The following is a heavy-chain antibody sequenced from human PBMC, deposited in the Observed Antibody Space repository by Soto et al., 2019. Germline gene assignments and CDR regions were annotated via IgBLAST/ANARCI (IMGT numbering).Heavy chain of an antibody. CDR1: GFTFNSYG. Sequence: QVQLVESGGGVVQPGRSLRLSCAASGFTFNSYGIHWVRQAPGKGLEWVAVTWYDGSNKSYTDSVKGRFTISRDNSRNALYLQMDTLRAEDTAVYYCARNPPVYSSSTLDYFHGMDVWGQGTTVTVAS. V-gene: IGHV3-33*01. CDR2: TWYDGSNK. J-gene: IGHJ6*02. D-gene: IGHD6-13*01. CDR3: ARNPPVYSSSTLDYFHGMDV.